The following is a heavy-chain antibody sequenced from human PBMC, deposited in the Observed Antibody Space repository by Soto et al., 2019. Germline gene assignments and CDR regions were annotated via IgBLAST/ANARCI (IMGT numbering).Heavy chain of an antibody. V-gene: IGHV1-69*01. CDR1: GGTFSSYA. D-gene: IGHD4-4*01. CDR2: IIPIFGTA. J-gene: IGHJ3*02. Sequence: QVQLVQSGAEVKKPGSSVKVSCKASGGTFSSYAISWVRQAPGQGLEWMGGIIPIFGTANYAQKFQGRGTITADESTSTAYMELSSLRSEDTAVYYCAITIGMTTVTTNPFDIWGQGTMVTVSS. CDR3: AITIGMTTVTTNPFDI.